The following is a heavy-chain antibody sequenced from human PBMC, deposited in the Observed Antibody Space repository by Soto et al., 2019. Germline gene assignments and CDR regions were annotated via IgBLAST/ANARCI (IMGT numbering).Heavy chain of an antibody. J-gene: IGHJ6*02. CDR3: AREDHGGLLPGYYYYGMDV. Sequence: QVQLVESGGGVFQPGRSLRLSCAASGFMFSSYAMNWVRQAPGNGLEWVALISYDGTKNYYADSVKGRFTISRDNSKNTLYLQMNSLRGEDTAVYYCAREDHGGLLPGYYYYGMDVWGQGPTVTVSS. D-gene: IGHD3-16*01. CDR2: ISYDGTKN. CDR1: GFMFSSYA. V-gene: IGHV3-30-3*01.